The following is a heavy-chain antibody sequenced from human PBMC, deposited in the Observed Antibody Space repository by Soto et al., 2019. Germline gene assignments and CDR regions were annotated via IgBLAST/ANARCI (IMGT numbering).Heavy chain of an antibody. V-gene: IGHV1-18*04. CDR1: CYTFTSYG. Sequence: SGQVSFKASCYTFTSYGISWVRQAPGQGLEWMGWISAYNGNTDYAQKLQGRVTMTTDTSTSTAYMELRSLRSDDTAVYYCAREIQLWEAYYYGMDVWGQGTTVTVSS. CDR2: ISAYNGNT. CDR3: AREIQLWEAYYYGMDV. J-gene: IGHJ6*02. D-gene: IGHD5-18*01.